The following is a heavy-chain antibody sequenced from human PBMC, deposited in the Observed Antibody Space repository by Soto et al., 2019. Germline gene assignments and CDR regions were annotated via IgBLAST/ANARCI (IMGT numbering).Heavy chain of an antibody. J-gene: IGHJ6*02. V-gene: IGHV4-31*03. CDR1: GGSISSGGYY. D-gene: IGHD2-21*02. CDR3: ARGGVCGGDCGADYYYYGMDV. Sequence: SETLSLTCTVSGGSISSGGYYWSWIRQHPGKGLEWIGYIYYSGSTYYNPSLKSRVTISVDTSKNQFSLKLSSVTAADTAVYYCARGGVCGGDCGADYYYYGMDVWGQGTTVTVSS. CDR2: IYYSGST.